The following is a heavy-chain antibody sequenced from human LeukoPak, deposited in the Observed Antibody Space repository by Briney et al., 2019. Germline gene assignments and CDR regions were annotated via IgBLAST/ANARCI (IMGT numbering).Heavy chain of an antibody. D-gene: IGHD2-2*02. CDR3: ARVPAAIRYYYYYMDV. CDR2: ISSSSSYI. V-gene: IGHV3-21*01. J-gene: IGHJ6*03. CDR1: GFTFSSYS. Sequence: GGSLRLTCAASGFTFSSYSMNWVRQAPGKGLEWVSSISSSSSYIYYADSVKGRFTISRDNAKNSLYLQMNSLRAEDTAVYYCARVPAAIRYYYYYMDVWGTGTTVTVSS.